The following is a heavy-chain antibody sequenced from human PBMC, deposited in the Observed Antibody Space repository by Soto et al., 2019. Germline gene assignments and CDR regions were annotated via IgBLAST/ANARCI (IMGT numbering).Heavy chain of an antibody. CDR1: GFTFSSYA. Sequence: GGSLRLSCAASGFTFSSYAMHWVRQAPGKGLEWVAVISYDGSNKYYADSVKGRFTISRDNSKNTLYLQMNSLRAEDTAVYYCATEPRFLEWLYIDYWGQGTLVTVS. CDR2: ISYDGSNK. CDR3: ATEPRFLEWLYIDY. J-gene: IGHJ4*02. D-gene: IGHD3-3*01. V-gene: IGHV3-30-3*01.